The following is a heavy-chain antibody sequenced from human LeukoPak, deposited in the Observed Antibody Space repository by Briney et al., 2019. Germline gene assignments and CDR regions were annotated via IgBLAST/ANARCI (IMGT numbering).Heavy chain of an antibody. J-gene: IGHJ4*02. V-gene: IGHV3-15*01. CDR3: TTDHTDFNRYIGLGGTGVF. CDR1: GFIFSRAW. CDR2: IKSRGDGGTA. Sequence: GGSLRLSCTASGFIFSRAWMSWVRQAPGKGLEWVGHIKSRGDGGTADYGAPVKDRFTISRDDSKNTVYLQMNNLQSEDTALYYCTTDHTDFNRYIGLGGTGVFWSQGTLATVSS. D-gene: IGHD3-16*01.